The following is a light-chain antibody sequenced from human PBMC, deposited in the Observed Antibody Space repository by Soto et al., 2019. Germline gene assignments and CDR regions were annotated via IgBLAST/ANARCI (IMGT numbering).Light chain of an antibody. CDR2: NNN. V-gene: IGLV1-44*01. Sequence: QSVLTQPPSASGTPGQRVTISCSGSSSNIGSHTVNWYQQVPGTAPKLLIYNNNQRPSGVPDRFSGSKSGTSASLAISGRQSEDEADYYFAAWHDSLNGPVFGGGTQLTVL. CDR3: AAWHDSLNGPV. J-gene: IGLJ7*01. CDR1: SSNIGSHT.